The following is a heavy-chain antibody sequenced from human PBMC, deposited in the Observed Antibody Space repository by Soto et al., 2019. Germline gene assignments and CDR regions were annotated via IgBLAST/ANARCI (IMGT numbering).Heavy chain of an antibody. V-gene: IGHV1-46*03. CDR2: INPSGGST. J-gene: IGHJ5*02. D-gene: IGHD6-13*01. CDR3: ARERGLPGIAAVRNWFDP. Sequence: GASVKVSCKASGYTFTSYYMHWVRQAPGQGLEWMGIINPSGGSTSYAQKFQGRVTMTRDTSTSTVYMELSSLRSEDTAVYYCARERGLPGIAAVRNWFDPWGRGTLVTVSS. CDR1: GYTFTSYY.